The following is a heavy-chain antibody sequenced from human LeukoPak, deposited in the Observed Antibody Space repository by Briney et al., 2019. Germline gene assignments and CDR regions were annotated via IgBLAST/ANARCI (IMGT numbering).Heavy chain of an antibody. CDR2: MNPNSGNT. J-gene: IGHJ4*02. CDR1: GYTFTSYD. Sequence: ASVKVSCKASGYTFTSYDINWVRQATGQGLEWMGWMNPNSGNTGYAQKFQGRVTMTRNTSISTAYMELSSLRSEDTAVHYCAKDEWSAWPARHFDYWGQGTLVTVSS. D-gene: IGHD3-3*01. CDR3: AKDEWSAWPARHFDY. V-gene: IGHV1-8*01.